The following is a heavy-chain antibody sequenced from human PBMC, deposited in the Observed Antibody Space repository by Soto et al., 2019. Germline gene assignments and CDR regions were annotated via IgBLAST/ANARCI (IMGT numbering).Heavy chain of an antibody. V-gene: IGHV4-34*01. CDR3: ARLLGSSWFNWFDP. J-gene: IGHJ5*02. CDR2: INHSGST. D-gene: IGHD6-13*01. Sequence: PSETLSLTCAVYGGSFSGYYWSWIRQPPGKGLEWIGEINHSGSTNYNPSLKSRVTISVDTSKNQFSLKLSSVTAADTAVYYCARLLGSSWFNWFDPWGQGTLVTVSS. CDR1: GGSFSGYY.